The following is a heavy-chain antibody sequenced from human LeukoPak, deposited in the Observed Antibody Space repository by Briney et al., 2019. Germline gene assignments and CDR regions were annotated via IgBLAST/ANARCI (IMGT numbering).Heavy chain of an antibody. CDR2: ISTSSTTI. CDR1: GFTFSTYS. V-gene: IGHV3-48*04. CDR3: ARSASYGSGQEDD. Sequence: GGSLRLSCAASGFTFSTYSMNWVRQAPGKGLEWISFISTSSTTIYYADSVKGRFTISRANARNSLYLQINSLRAEDTAVYYCARSASYGSGQEDDWGQGTLVTV. J-gene: IGHJ4*02. D-gene: IGHD3-10*01.